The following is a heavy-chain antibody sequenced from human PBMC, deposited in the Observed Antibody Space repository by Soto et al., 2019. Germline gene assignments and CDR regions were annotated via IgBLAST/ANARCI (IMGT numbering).Heavy chain of an antibody. V-gene: IGHV3-23*01. D-gene: IGHD3-16*01. J-gene: IGHJ4*02. CDR2: ISGSGGST. Sequence: EVQLLESGGGLVQPGGSLRLSCAASGFTFSSYAMSWVRQAPGKGLEWVSAISGSGGSTYYADSVKGRFTISRDNSKNTLYQQKNSLGAGDTGVYYCAKDGGSRGDHWGQGTLVTVSS. CDR1: GFTFSSYA. CDR3: AKDGGSRGDH.